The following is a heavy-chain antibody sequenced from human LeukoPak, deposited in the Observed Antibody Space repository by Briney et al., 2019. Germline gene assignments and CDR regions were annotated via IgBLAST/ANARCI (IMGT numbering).Heavy chain of an antibody. Sequence: PGGSLRLSCAASGFTFSDYYMSWVRQAPGKGLEWASYISSSGSTIYYADSVKGRFTISRDNAKRSLYLQMNSLRAEDTSVYYCARDHGVSGSVVVSSGDYWGQGTLVTVPS. CDR3: ARDHGVSGSVVVSSGDY. CDR1: GFTFSDYY. D-gene: IGHD3-10*01. CDR2: ISSSGSTI. V-gene: IGHV3-11*04. J-gene: IGHJ4*02.